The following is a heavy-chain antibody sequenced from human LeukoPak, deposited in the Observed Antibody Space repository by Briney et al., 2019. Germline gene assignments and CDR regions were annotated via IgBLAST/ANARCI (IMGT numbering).Heavy chain of an antibody. Sequence: GASVKVSCKASGYTFTTYYMHWVRQAPEQGLEWMGIINPSDGSTTYPQKFQGRVTITADESTSTAYMELSSLRSEDTAVYYCARVDCSGGSCYLGYWGQGTLVTVSS. CDR1: GYTFTTYY. J-gene: IGHJ4*02. D-gene: IGHD2-15*01. CDR3: ARVDCSGGSCYLGY. CDR2: INPSDGST. V-gene: IGHV1-46*01.